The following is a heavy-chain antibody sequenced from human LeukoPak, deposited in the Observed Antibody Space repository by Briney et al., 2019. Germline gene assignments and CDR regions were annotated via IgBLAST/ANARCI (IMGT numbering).Heavy chain of an antibody. V-gene: IGHV4-39*07. J-gene: IGHJ4*02. Sequence: SETLSLTCTVSNASISSNTYYRAWIRQPPGKGLEYIGSINYRGSTYYNPSLKSRVTLSVDTSKNQFSLKLNSVTAVDTAVYYRATYKYDYVWGNQHFDYWGQGTLVAVSS. CDR3: ATYKYDYVWGNQHFDY. D-gene: IGHD3-16*01. CDR2: INYRGST. CDR1: NASISSNTYY.